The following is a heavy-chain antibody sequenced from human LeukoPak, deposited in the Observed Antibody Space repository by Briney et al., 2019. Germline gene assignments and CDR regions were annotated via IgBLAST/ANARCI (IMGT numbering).Heavy chain of an antibody. D-gene: IGHD1-1*01. CDR1: GGSISIYY. J-gene: IGHJ5*02. Sequence: SETLSLTCTVSGGSISIYYWSWIRQPPGKGLEWIGYIYYSGNTNYNPSLKSRVTISVDTSKNQFSLTLSSVTAADTAVYYCARPVPSRLGWFDPWGQGTLVTVSS. CDR3: ARPVPSRLGWFDP. V-gene: IGHV4-59*08. CDR2: IYYSGNT.